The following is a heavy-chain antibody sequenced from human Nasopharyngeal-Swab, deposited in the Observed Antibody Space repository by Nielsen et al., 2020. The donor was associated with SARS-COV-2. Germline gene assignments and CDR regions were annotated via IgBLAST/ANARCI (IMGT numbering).Heavy chain of an antibody. V-gene: IGHV4-59*12. CDR3: ARGSLAAIPRSSWYFDY. CDR1: GGSIRNYY. J-gene: IGHJ4*02. D-gene: IGHD6-13*01. CDR2: IYYSGST. Sequence: GSLRLSCTVSGGSIRNYYWSWIRQPPGKGLEWIGYIYYSGSTNYNPSLKSRVSMSVDTSKNQFSLKLSSVTAADMAVYYCARGSLAAIPRSSWYFDYWGQGTLVTVSS.